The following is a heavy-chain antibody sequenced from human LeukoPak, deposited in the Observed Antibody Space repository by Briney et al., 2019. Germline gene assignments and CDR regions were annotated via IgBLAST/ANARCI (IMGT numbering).Heavy chain of an antibody. D-gene: IGHD3-3*01. CDR3: AKDSPPYYDFWSGYYVID. V-gene: IGHV3-7*03. CDR1: GFTFNRFW. Sequence: GGSLRLSCAASGFTFNRFWMSWVRQVPGKGLEWVANIKKDGSEKYYADSVKGRFTISRDNAKNSLYLQMNSLRAEDTAVYYCAKDSPPYYDFWSGYYVIDWGQGTLVTVSS. CDR2: IKKDGSEK. J-gene: IGHJ4*02.